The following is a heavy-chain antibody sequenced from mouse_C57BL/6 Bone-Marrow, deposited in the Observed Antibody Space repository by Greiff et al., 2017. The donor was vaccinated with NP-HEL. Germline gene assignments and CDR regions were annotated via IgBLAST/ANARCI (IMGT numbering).Heavy chain of an antibody. V-gene: IGHV1-15*01. J-gene: IGHJ4*01. D-gene: IGHD1-1*01. CDR3: TREEDLRGMDC. CDR1: GYTFTDYE. Sequence: VQLQQSGAELVRPGASVTLSCKASGYTFTDYEMHWVKQTPVHGLEWIGAIDPETGGTAYNQKFKGKAILTADTSSSTAYMQLRSLTSEDSAVYYCTREEDLRGMDCWGKGTSVTVSS. CDR2: IDPETGGT.